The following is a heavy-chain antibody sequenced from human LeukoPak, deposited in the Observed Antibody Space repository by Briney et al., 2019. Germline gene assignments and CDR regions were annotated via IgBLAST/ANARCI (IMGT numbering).Heavy chain of an antibody. Sequence: SETRSLTCTVSGGSISSYYWSWIRQPPGKGMEWIGYIYYSESTIYNPSLKSRVTISIDTSKNHFSLKLSSVTAADTAVYYCAREGYSSGPYYFDYWGQGTLVTVSS. D-gene: IGHD5-18*01. J-gene: IGHJ4*02. CDR2: IYYSEST. CDR1: GGSISSYY. CDR3: AREGYSSGPYYFDY. V-gene: IGHV4-59*12.